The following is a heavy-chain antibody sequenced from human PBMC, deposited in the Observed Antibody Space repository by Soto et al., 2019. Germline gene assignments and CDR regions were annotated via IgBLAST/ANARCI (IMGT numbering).Heavy chain of an antibody. CDR2: IIPILGIA. V-gene: IGHV1-69*02. CDR1: GGTFSSYT. CDR3: ARRRTGEYMDV. Sequence: QVQLVQSGAEVKKPGSSVKVSCKASGGTFSSYTISWVRQAPGQGLEWMGRIIPILGIANYAQKFQDRVTITADKSTSTAYMELSSLRSEDTAVYYCARRRTGEYMDVWGKGTTVTVSS. J-gene: IGHJ6*03. D-gene: IGHD7-27*01.